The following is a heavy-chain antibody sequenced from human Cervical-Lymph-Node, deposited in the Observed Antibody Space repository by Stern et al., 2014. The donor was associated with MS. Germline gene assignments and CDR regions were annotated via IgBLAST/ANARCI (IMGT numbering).Heavy chain of an antibody. J-gene: IGHJ4*02. V-gene: IGHV5-51*01. Sequence: VQLVQSGPEVKKPGESLRISCKASGYSFPVFWIGWVRQMSGRGLEWMGIIYPGDAETRYSTSFQGQVTMSVDLSTTTAYLQWRSLKASDTAIYYCARRDMSTTRYFDSWGQGTLVTVPS. CDR2: IYPGDAET. CDR1: GYSFPVFW. D-gene: IGHD5-24*01. CDR3: ARRDMSTTRYFDS.